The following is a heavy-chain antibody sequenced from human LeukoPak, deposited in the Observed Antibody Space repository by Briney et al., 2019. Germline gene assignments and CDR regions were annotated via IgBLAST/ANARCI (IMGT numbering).Heavy chain of an antibody. J-gene: IGHJ6*02. V-gene: IGHV4-59*08. CDR1: GGSISSYY. Sequence: PSETLSLTCTVSGGSISSYYWSWIRQPPAKGLEWIGYIYYSGSTNYNPSLKSRVTISVGTSKNQFSLKLSSVTAADTAVYYCARCVTGTTDLNGNYYGMDVWGQGTTVTVSS. CDR3: ARCVTGTTDLNGNYYGMDV. D-gene: IGHD1-20*01. CDR2: IYYSGST.